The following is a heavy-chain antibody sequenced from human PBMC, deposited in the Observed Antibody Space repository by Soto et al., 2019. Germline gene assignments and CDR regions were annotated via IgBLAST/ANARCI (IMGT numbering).Heavy chain of an antibody. CDR1: GYSFTNYG. J-gene: IGHJ4*02. Sequence: QVQLVQSGAEVKKPGASVKVSCKASGYSFTNYGISWVRQAPGQGPEWMGWISGHNGDTNHPQSLQGRVTMTTDTSRNTADMELRSLRSDDTAVYYCARHRFNYYDNTVYYYFAYWGQGTLVTVSS. D-gene: IGHD3-22*01. CDR2: ISGHNGDT. V-gene: IGHV1-18*04. CDR3: ARHRFNYYDNTVYYYFAY.